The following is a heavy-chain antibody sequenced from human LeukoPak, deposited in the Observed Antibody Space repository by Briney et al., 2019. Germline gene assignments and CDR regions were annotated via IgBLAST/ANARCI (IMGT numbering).Heavy chain of an antibody. CDR2: MNPNSGNT. CDR1: GYTFTSYD. D-gene: IGHD2/OR15-2a*01. CDR3: ARGLNRHYYYYYYMDV. J-gene: IGHJ6*03. V-gene: IGHV1-8*03. Sequence: ASVKVSCKASGYTFTSYDINWVRQATGQGLEWMGWMNPNSGNTGYAQKFQGRVTITRNTSISTAHMELSSLRSEDTAVYYCARGLNRHYYYYYYMDVWGKGTTVTVSS.